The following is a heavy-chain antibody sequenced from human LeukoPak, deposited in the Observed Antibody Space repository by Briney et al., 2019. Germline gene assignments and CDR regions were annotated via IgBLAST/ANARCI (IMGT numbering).Heavy chain of an antibody. CDR3: ARDRGYTQDY. J-gene: IGHJ4*02. CDR2: IKTDGSST. D-gene: IGHD5-12*01. CDR1: GFTFSSYG. Sequence: TGGSLRLSCAASGFTFSSYGMHWVRQAPGQGLVWVSHIKTDGSSTTYADSVKGRFTISRDNAKNTLYLHMTSLRAEDTAVYYCARDRGYTQDYWGQGTLVTVSS. V-gene: IGHV3-74*01.